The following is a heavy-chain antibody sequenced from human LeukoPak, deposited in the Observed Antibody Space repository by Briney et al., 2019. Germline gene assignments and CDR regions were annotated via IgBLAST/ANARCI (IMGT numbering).Heavy chain of an antibody. CDR1: GFTFSSYA. D-gene: IGHD3-22*01. Sequence: GSLRLSCAASGFTFSSYAMSWVRQAPGKGLEWVSAISGSGGSTYYADSVKGRFTISRDNSKNTLYLQMNSLRAEDTAVYYCAKERNQNYYDGSGTNFDYWGQGTLVTVSS. CDR2: ISGSGGST. J-gene: IGHJ4*02. CDR3: AKERNQNYYDGSGTNFDY. V-gene: IGHV3-23*01.